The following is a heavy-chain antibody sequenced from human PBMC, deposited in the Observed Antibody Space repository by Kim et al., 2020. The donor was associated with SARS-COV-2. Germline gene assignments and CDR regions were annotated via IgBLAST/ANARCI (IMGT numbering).Heavy chain of an antibody. CDR3: ARVKLRGVVRPYYYYYGMDV. D-gene: IGHD2-15*01. J-gene: IGHJ6*02. Sequence: SETLSLTCTVSGGSISSYYWSWIRQPPGKGLEWIGYIYYSGSTNYNPSLKSRVTISVDTSKNQFSLKLSSVTAADTAVYYCARVKLRGVVRPYYYYYGMDVWGQGTTVTVSS. V-gene: IGHV4-59*01. CDR1: GGSISSYY. CDR2: IYYSGST.